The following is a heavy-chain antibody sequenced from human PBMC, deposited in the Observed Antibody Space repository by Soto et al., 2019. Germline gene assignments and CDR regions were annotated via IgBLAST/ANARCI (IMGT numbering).Heavy chain of an antibody. J-gene: IGHJ2*01. CDR2: INHSGST. D-gene: IGHD7-27*01. Sequence: QVQLQQWGAGLLKPSETLSLTCAVYGGSFSGYYWSWIRQPPGKGLEWIGEINHSGSTNYNPSLKSRVTISVDTSKNQFSLKLSSVTAADPAVYYCARGWGMAYWYFDLWGRGTLVTVSS. V-gene: IGHV4-34*01. CDR1: GGSFSGYY. CDR3: ARGWGMAYWYFDL.